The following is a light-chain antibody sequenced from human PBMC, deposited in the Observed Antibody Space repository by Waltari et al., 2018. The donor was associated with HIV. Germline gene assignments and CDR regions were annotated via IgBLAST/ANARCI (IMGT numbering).Light chain of an antibody. J-gene: IGKJ5*01. CDR3: QQYKYYPLT. Sequence: DIQMTQSPSSLSASVGDRVTITCRASQDIVNYLVWFQQKPGEAPKSLIYAASSLQRGVPSKFRGSGSGTDFTLTIDTLHSEDSATYYCQQYKYYPLTFGQGTRLEIK. CDR1: QDIVNY. V-gene: IGKV1-16*02. CDR2: AAS.